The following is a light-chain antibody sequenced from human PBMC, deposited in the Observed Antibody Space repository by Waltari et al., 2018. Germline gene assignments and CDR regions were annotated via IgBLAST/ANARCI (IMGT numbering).Light chain of an antibody. CDR3: HVWDSSSDPVV. Sequence: SSVLTQPPSVSVAPGQTARIPCGGNTIGRRTVHWYQQRPGQAPVLVVYDDTDRPSGIPERFSGSNAGDTATLTISRVEAGDEADYYCHVWDSSSDPVVFGGGTKLTVL. CDR2: DDT. J-gene: IGLJ2*01. V-gene: IGLV3-21*02. CDR1: TIGRRT.